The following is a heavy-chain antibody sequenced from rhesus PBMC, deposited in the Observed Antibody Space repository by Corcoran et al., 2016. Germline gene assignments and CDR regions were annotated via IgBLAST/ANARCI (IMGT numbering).Heavy chain of an antibody. CDR1: GFSHSTRGLG. Sequence: QVTLKESGPALVKPTQTLTLTCNFSGFSHSTRGLGVGWISQPTGKTLEWLTHIYGNDDKRDNPDLRTRLTTSKDTSKNQVVLTMTNMDPVDTATYFCARRITGTTGRFDVCGPGVLITVSS. CDR3: ARRITGTTGRFDV. V-gene: IGHV2-1*01. D-gene: IGHD1-20*01. J-gene: IGHJ5-1*01. CDR2: IYGNDDK.